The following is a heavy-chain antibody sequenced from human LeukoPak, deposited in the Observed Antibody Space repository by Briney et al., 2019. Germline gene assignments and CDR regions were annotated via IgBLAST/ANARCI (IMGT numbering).Heavy chain of an antibody. J-gene: IGHJ4*02. CDR3: ARDRPNYDFWSGYHLSLDY. CDR2: ISAYNGNT. Sequence: SVKVSCNASGYTFTSYGISWVRQAPGQGLEWMGWISAYNGNTNYAQKLQGRVTMTTDTSTSTAYMELRSLRSDDTAVYYCARDRPNYDFWSGYHLSLDYWGQGTLDTVSS. V-gene: IGHV1-18*01. CDR1: GYTFTSYG. D-gene: IGHD3-3*01.